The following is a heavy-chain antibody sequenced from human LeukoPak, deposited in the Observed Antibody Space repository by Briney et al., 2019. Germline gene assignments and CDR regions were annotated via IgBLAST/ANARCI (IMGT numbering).Heavy chain of an antibody. CDR2: INHSGST. D-gene: IGHD3-22*01. V-gene: IGHV4-34*01. Sequence: SETLSLTCAVYGGSFSGYYWSWIRQPPGKGLEWIGEINHSGSTNYNPSLKSRVTISVDTSKKEFSLKLSSVTAADTAVYYCVTYYFDSSGPKKNYWGQGTLVTVSS. J-gene: IGHJ4*02. CDR3: VTYYFDSSGPKKNY. CDR1: GGSFSGYY.